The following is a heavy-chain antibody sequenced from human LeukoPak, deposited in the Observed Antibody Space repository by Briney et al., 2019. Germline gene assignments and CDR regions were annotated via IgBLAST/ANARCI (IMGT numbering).Heavy chain of an antibody. CDR1: GFTFSSYE. Sequence: GGSLRLSCAASGFTFSSYEMNWVRQAPGKGLEWFSYISSSGSTIYYADSVKGRFTISRDNAKNSLYLQMNSLRAEDTAVYYCARGGSYWGFDYWGQGTLVTVSS. D-gene: IGHD1-26*01. CDR2: ISSSGSTI. J-gene: IGHJ4*02. V-gene: IGHV3-48*03. CDR3: ARGGSYWGFDY.